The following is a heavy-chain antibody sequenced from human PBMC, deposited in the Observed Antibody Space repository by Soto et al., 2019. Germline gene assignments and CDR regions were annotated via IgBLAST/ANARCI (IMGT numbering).Heavy chain of an antibody. Sequence: QITLKESGPTLVKPTQTLTLTCTVSGFSLSTSAVGVGWIRQPPGKALEWLAFIYWDDDKRYSPSLKSSLTITKDTSKNPVVLAMTSMDPVDTATYYCAHLVVAGLTYYFDYWGQGTLVTVSS. CDR3: AHLVVAGLTYYFDY. D-gene: IGHD2-15*01. CDR1: GFSLSTSAVG. CDR2: IYWDDDK. J-gene: IGHJ4*02. V-gene: IGHV2-5*02.